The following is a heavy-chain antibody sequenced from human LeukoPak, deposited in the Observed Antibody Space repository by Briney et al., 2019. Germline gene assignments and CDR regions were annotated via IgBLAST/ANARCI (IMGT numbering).Heavy chain of an antibody. V-gene: IGHV3-23*01. D-gene: IGHD3-9*01. J-gene: IGHJ4*02. CDR3: AKWGDYDVLTGYYVSDY. CDR1: GFTFSNYA. Sequence: PGASLRLSCAASGFTFSNYAMSWVRQAPGKGLEWVSAITGSGGNTYYADSVKGRFTISRDNSTNTVFLQMNSLRAEDTAVHYCAKWGDYDVLTGYYVSDYWGQGTLVTVSS. CDR2: ITGSGGNT.